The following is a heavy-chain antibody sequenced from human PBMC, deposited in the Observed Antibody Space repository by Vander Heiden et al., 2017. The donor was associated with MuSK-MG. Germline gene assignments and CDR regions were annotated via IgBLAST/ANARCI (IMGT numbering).Heavy chain of an antibody. D-gene: IGHD4-17*01. CDR3: ARGGGDYGNTGRLYVAY. V-gene: IGHV4-34*01. J-gene: IGHJ4*02. CDR2: INHSGST. Sequence: QVQLQQWGAGLLKPSETLSLTCAVYGGSFSGYYWSWIRQPPGKGLEWIGEINHSGSTNYNPSLKSRVTISVDTSKNQFSLKLSSVTAADTAVYYCARGGGDYGNTGRLYVAYWGQGTLVTVSS. CDR1: GGSFSGYY.